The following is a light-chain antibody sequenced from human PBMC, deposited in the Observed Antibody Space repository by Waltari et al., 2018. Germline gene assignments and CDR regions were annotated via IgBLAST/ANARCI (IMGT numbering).Light chain of an antibody. J-gene: IGLJ2*01. V-gene: IGLV2-23*01. Sequence: QSALTQPVSVSGSPGQSITISCTSDVGNYHLVSWYQQRPGTAPKLKIYGATKRPSGVSDRFSGSKSVNTAYRTISGLQAEDEADYYCCTFTSSVTWVFGGGTKLTVL. CDR3: CTFTSSVTWV. CDR2: GAT. CDR1: SDVGNYHL.